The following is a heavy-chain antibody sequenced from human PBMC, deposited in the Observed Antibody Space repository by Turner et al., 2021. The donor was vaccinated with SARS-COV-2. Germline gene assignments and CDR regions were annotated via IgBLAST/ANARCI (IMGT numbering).Heavy chain of an antibody. CDR1: GCPISSSSYY. Sequence: QLQLQESGPGLVKPSETLSLTCTVSGCPISSSSYYWGWIRQPPGKGLEWIGSIYYSGSTYYNPSLKSRVTISVDTSKSQFSLKLRSVTAADTAVYYCAGERIQLRSAGYGMDVWGQGTTVTVSS. J-gene: IGHJ6*02. V-gene: IGHV4-39*01. D-gene: IGHD5-18*01. CDR3: AGERIQLRSAGYGMDV. CDR2: IYYSGST.